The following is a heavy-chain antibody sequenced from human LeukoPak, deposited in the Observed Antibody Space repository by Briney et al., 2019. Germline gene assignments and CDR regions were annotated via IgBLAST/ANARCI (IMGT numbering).Heavy chain of an antibody. J-gene: IGHJ4*02. CDR1: GFTFSSYA. V-gene: IGHV3-23*01. D-gene: IGHD3-22*01. Sequence: GGSLRLSCAASGFTFSSYAMSWVRQAPGKGLEWVSGISGSAEVTYYADSVKGRFTISRDNSKNTLYLQMNSLRAEDTAVYYCAENRFYYDSSGSSFNNWGQGTLVTVSS. CDR3: AENRFYYDSSGSSFNN. CDR2: ISGSAEVT.